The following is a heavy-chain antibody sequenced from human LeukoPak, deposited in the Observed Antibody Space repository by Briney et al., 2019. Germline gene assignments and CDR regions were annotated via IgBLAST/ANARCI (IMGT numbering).Heavy chain of an antibody. V-gene: IGHV3-23*01. J-gene: IGHJ4*02. CDR2: IIGSVAST. D-gene: IGHD5-12*01. CDR1: GFTLSYYG. CDR3: AKGGYDYVEVGYFDY. Sequence: GGSLRLSCAASGFTLSYYGMHWVRQAPGKGLEWVSHIIGSVASTYYADSVKGRFTISRDNTKNALYLQMNSLRADDTAVYFCAKGGYDYVEVGYFDYWGQGTVVAVSS.